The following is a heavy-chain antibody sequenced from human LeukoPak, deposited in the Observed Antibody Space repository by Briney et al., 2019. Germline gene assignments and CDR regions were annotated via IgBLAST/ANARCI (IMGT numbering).Heavy chain of an antibody. J-gene: IGHJ4*02. CDR3: ARASGSAMGVGAITHLDY. D-gene: IGHD1-26*01. CDR2: ISSSSSYI. CDR1: GFTFSSYS. Sequence: GGSLRLSCAASGFTFSSYSMNWVRQAPGKGLEWVSSISSSSSYIYYADSVKGRFTISRDNAKNSLYLQMNSLRAEDTAVYYCARASGSAMGVGAITHLDYWGQGTLVTVSS. V-gene: IGHV3-21*01.